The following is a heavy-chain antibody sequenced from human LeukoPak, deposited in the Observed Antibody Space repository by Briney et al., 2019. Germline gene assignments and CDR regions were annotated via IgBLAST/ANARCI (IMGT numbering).Heavy chain of an antibody. CDR2: ISYDGSNK. D-gene: IGHD1-26*01. CDR3: ARGPTEVGAIHYYYYGMDV. CDR1: GFTFSSYA. V-gene: IGHV3-30-3*01. J-gene: IGHJ6*02. Sequence: GGSLRLSCTASGFTFSSYAMHWVRQAPGKGLEWVAVISYDGSNKYYADSVKGRFTISRDNSKNTLYLQMNSLRAEDTAVYYCARGPTEVGAIHYYYYGMDVWGQGTTVTVSS.